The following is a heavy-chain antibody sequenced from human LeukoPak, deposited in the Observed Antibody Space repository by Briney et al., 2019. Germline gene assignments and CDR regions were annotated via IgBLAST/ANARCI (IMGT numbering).Heavy chain of an antibody. V-gene: IGHV3-23*01. CDR3: AKDVRRVSGLIDY. CDR1: GFTFSSYA. D-gene: IGHD3-10*01. J-gene: IGHJ4*02. Sequence: GGSLRLSCAASGFTFSSYAMSWVRQAPGKGLEWVSAISGSGGSTYYADSVKGRFTISRDNSKNTLYPQMNSLRAEDTAVYYCAKDVRRVSGLIDYWGQGTLVTVSS. CDR2: ISGSGGST.